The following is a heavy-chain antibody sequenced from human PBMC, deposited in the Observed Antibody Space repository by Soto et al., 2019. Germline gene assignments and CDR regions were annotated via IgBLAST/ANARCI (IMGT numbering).Heavy chain of an antibody. J-gene: IGHJ4*02. CDR2: IYYSGST. Sequence: PSETLSLTCTVSGGSISSYYWSWIRQPPGKGLEWIGYIYYSGSTNYNPSLKSRVTISVDTSENQFSLKLSSVTAADTAVYYCARNRLYYYDSSGESHFDYWGQGTLVTV. D-gene: IGHD3-22*01. V-gene: IGHV4-59*01. CDR1: GGSISSYY. CDR3: ARNRLYYYDSSGESHFDY.